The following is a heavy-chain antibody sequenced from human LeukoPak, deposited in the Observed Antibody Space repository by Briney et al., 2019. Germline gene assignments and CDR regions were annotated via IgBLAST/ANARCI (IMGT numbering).Heavy chain of an antibody. CDR1: GYTFTGYY. V-gene: IGHV1-2*06. D-gene: IGHD3-16*02. Sequence: ASVKVSCKASGYTFTGYYMHWVRQAPGQGREWMGRINPNSGGTNYAQKFQGRVTITRDTSISTAYMELSRLRSDDTAVYYCARDGGGITFGGVIVSPDYWGQGTLVTVSS. J-gene: IGHJ4*02. CDR3: ARDGGGITFGGVIVSPDY. CDR2: INPNSGGT.